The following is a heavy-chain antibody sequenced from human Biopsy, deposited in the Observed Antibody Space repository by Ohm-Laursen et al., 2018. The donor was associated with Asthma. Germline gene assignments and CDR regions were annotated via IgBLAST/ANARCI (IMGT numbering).Heavy chain of an antibody. Sequence: ASVKVSCKGSGYNFISFAIHWVRQAPGQRLEWMGWVDTGNGDTKYSQKFQGRVTITGDTSASTAYMELRSLRSEDTATYYCARTYYDFLTGQVKDVFGVWGQGTMVTVSS. CDR3: ARTYYDFLTGQVKDVFGV. D-gene: IGHD3-9*01. V-gene: IGHV1-3*04. CDR2: VDTGNGDT. CDR1: GYNFISFA. J-gene: IGHJ3*01.